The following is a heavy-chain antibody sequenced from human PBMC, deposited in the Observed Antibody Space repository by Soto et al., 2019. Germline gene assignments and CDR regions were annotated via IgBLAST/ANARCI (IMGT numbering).Heavy chain of an antibody. D-gene: IGHD2-2*02. Sequence: KASETLSLTCAVYGGSFSGYYWSWIRQPPGKGLEWIGEINHSGSTNYNPSLKSRVTISVDTSKNQFSLKLSSVTAADTAVYYCARVGSAYCSSTSCYTSRAFDIWGQGTMVTVSS. J-gene: IGHJ3*02. CDR1: GGSFSGYY. CDR3: ARVGSAYCSSTSCYTSRAFDI. CDR2: INHSGST. V-gene: IGHV4-34*01.